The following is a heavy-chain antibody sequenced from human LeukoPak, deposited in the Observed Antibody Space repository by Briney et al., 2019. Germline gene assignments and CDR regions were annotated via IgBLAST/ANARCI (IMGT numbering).Heavy chain of an antibody. CDR2: ITSDGSRT. J-gene: IGHJ3*02. Sequence: GGSLRLSCAASGFTFSNYWMHWVRQAPGKGLVWVSHITSDGSRTSYADSVKGRFTISRDNAKNSLYLQMNSLRAEDTALYYCAKEDAGSGSYYKGGGSFDIWGQGTMVTVSS. V-gene: IGHV3-74*01. CDR3: AKEDAGSGSYYKGGGSFDI. D-gene: IGHD3-10*01. CDR1: GFTFSNYW.